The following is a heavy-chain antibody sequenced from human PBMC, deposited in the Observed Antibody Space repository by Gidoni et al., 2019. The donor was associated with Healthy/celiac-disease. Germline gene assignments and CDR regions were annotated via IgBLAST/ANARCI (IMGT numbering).Heavy chain of an antibody. J-gene: IGHJ4*02. CDR1: GYTFTSYY. CDR2: INTSGGST. CDR3: ARESPRPVSETTVVTPGLDY. Sequence: VQLVQSGAEVKKPGASVKVSCKTSGYTFTSYYMHWVRQAPGQGLEWMGIINTSGGSTSYAQKFQGRVTMTRDTSTSTVYMELSSLRSEDTAVYYCARESPRPVSETTVVTPGLDYWGQGTLVTVSS. V-gene: IGHV1-46*01. D-gene: IGHD4-17*01.